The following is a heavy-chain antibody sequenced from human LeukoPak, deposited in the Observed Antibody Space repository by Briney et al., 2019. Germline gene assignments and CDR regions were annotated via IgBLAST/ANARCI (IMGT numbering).Heavy chain of an antibody. CDR1: GFTFSDYY. D-gene: IGHD3-3*01. CDR3: ARDGYDLWSGSIYGMDV. CDR2: ISSSGSTI. J-gene: IGHJ6*02. Sequence: PGGSLRLSCAASGFTFSDYYMSWIRQAPGKGLGWVSYISSSGSTIYYADSVKGRFTISRDNAKNSLYLQMNSLRAEDTAVYYCARDGYDLWSGSIYGMDVWGQGTTVTVSS. V-gene: IGHV3-11*01.